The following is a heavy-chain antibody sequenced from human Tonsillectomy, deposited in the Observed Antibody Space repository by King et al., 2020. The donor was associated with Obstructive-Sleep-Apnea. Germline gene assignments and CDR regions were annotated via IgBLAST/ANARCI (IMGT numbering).Heavy chain of an antibody. D-gene: IGHD3-10*01. Sequence: QLVQSGADMKKPGSSVKVSCKASGGTFSSYGLNWVRQAPGQGLEWMGGIIPVFGTVNYAQKFQGRVTITADESTSTAYLELSSLRSDDTAVYYCARVGVYTTMVGAIGIEPWCQGTLVTFSAGESSMIGDNWFDPWGPGTLVTVSS. CDR3: ARVGVYTTMVGAIGIEPWCQGTLVTFSAGESSMIGDNWFDP. J-gene: IGHJ5*02. CDR2: IIPVFGTV. V-gene: IGHV1-69*12. CDR1: GGTFSSYG.